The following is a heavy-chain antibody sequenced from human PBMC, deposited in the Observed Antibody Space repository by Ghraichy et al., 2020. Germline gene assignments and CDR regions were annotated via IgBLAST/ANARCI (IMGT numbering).Heavy chain of an antibody. J-gene: IGHJ4*02. Sequence: SETLSLTCAVYGGSFSGYYWSWIRQPPGKGLEWIGEINHSGSTNYNPSLKSRVTISVDTSKNQFSLKLSSVTAADTAVYYCARLPAVVAATFLFDYWGQGNLVTVSS. CDR1: GGSFSGYY. V-gene: IGHV4-34*01. D-gene: IGHD2-15*01. CDR2: INHSGST. CDR3: ARLPAVVAATFLFDY.